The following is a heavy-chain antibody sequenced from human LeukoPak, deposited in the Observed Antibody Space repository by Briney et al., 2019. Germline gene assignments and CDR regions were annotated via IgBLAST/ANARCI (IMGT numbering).Heavy chain of an antibody. CDR2: ISSSGSTI. V-gene: IGHV3-48*03. J-gene: IGHJ5*02. CDR1: GFTFSSYE. Sequence: GGSLRLSCAASGFTFSSYEMNWVPQAPGKGLEWVSYISSSGSTIYYADSVKGRFTISRDNAKNSQYLQMNSLRAEDTAVYYCARAKMYCGGDCYSFPWGQGTMVTVSS. CDR3: ARAKMYCGGDCYSFP. D-gene: IGHD2-21*02.